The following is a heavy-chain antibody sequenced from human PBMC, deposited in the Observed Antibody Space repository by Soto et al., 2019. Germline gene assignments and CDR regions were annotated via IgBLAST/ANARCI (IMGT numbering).Heavy chain of an antibody. CDR3: TREPGYCSRTSCYRRAFDS. Sequence: EVQLVESGGDLVQPGGSVRLSCAASGFTFSSHWMHWVRRVPGKGLVWVSHINTDGGITGYADSVKGRFTISRDNAKNTLYLQMNGLRVEDTSVYYCTREPGYCSRTSCYRRAFDSWGQGTMVTVSS. CDR2: INTDGGIT. V-gene: IGHV3-74*01. J-gene: IGHJ3*02. D-gene: IGHD2-2*01. CDR1: GFTFSSHW.